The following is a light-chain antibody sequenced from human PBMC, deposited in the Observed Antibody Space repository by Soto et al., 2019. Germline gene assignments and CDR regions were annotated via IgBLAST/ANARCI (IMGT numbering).Light chain of an antibody. CDR3: SSYTSSSAGV. J-gene: IGLJ1*01. Sequence: SVLNQPASVSGSPGESITIFLTGNNNELGGYNYVSWYQQHPGKAPKLMIYDVSNRPSGVSNRFSGSKSGNTASLTISGLQAEDEADYYCSSYTSSSAGVFGTGTKVTVL. CDR1: NNELGGYNY. V-gene: IGLV2-14*01. CDR2: DVS.